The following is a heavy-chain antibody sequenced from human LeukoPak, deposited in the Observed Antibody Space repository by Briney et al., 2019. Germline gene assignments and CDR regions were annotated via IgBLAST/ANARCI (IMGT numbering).Heavy chain of an antibody. J-gene: IGHJ4*02. Sequence: PSETLSLTCTVSGGSISSYYWSWIRQPPGKGLEWIGYIYYSGSTNYNPSLKSRVTISVDTSKNQFSLKLSSVTAADTAVYYCARAPIKTGDRYFDYWGQGTLVTVSS. V-gene: IGHV4-59*01. D-gene: IGHD7-27*01. CDR2: IYYSGST. CDR1: GGSISSYY. CDR3: ARAPIKTGDRYFDY.